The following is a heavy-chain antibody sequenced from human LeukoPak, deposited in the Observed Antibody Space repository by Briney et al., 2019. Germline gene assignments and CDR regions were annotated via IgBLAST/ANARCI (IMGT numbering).Heavy chain of an antibody. J-gene: IGHJ4*02. CDR3: ARWRGRQSEFDY. CDR2: IKEDESDE. CDR1: GFTFSSYS. D-gene: IGHD1-1*01. V-gene: IGHV3-7*01. Sequence: GGSLRLSCAASGFTFSSYSMNWVRQAPGKGLEWVAHIKEDESDEYYVDSVRGRFTASRDNAKNSVNLQMNSLRVEDTAVYYCARWRGRQSEFDYWGQGTLVTVSS.